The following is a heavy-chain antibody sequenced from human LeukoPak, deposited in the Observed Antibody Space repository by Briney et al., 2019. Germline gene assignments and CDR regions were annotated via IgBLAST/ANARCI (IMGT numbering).Heavy chain of an antibody. CDR3: ARMYSSSPVYYYYMDV. D-gene: IGHD6-13*01. Sequence: ASETLSLTCTVSGGSISSGSYYWSWIRQPAGKGLEWIGRIYTSGSTNYNPSLKSRVTMSVDTSKNQFSLKLSSVTAADTAVYYCARMYSSSPVYYYYMDVWGKGTTVTVSS. V-gene: IGHV4-61*02. CDR2: IYTSGST. J-gene: IGHJ6*03. CDR1: GGSISSGSYY.